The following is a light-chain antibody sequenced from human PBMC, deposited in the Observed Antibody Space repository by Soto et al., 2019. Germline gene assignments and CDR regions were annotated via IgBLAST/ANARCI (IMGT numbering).Light chain of an antibody. V-gene: IGKV1-5*03. CDR1: QSINSW. J-gene: IGKJ4*01. CDR3: QQYNSYPLT. Sequence: IQVTQSPSALSASVGDRVTITFRASQSINSWLAWYQQKSGKAPKLLIYKASSLESGVPSRFSGSGSGTEFTLTISSLQPDDFATYYCQQYNSYPLTFGGGTKVDI. CDR2: KAS.